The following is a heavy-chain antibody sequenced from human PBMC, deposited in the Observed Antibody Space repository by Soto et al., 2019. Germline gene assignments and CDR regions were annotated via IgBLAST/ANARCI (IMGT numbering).Heavy chain of an antibody. CDR2: IYYSGST. J-gene: IGHJ4*02. CDR1: GGTIISYY. CDR3: ARGRGDFDY. Sequence: SETLSLTCTVSGGTIISYYWSWIRQPPGKGLEWIGYIYYSGSTNYNPSLKSRVTISVDTSKNQFSLKLSSVTAADTAVYYCARGRGDFDYWGQGTLVTVS. D-gene: IGHD3-16*01. V-gene: IGHV4-59*01.